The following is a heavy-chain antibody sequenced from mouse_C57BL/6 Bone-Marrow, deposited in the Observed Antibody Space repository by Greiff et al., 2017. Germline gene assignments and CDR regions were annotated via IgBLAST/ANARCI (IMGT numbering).Heavy chain of an antibody. D-gene: IGHD2-4*01. V-gene: IGHV1-81*01. CDR1: GYTFTSYG. J-gene: IGHJ2*01. Sequence: VQLQQSGAELARPGASVKLSCKASGYTFTSYGISWVKQRTGQGLEWIGEIYTRSGNTYYNEKFKGKATLTADKSSSTAYMELRSLTSEDSAVYFCARWDDYDGGYFDYWGQGTTRTVSS. CDR2: IYTRSGNT. CDR3: ARWDDYDGGYFDY.